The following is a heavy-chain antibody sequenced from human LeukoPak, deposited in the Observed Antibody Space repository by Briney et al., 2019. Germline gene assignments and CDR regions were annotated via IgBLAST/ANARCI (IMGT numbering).Heavy chain of an antibody. V-gene: IGHV3-48*04. J-gene: IGHJ4*02. CDR1: GFTFSSYS. Sequence: HPGGSLRLSCAASGFTFSSYSMNWVRQAPGKGLEWVSYISSSGTTIYYADSVKGRFTISRDNAKNSLFLQVNSLRAEDTAVYYCARSSGTYHFDYWGQGTLVTVSS. CDR3: ARSSGTYHFDY. CDR2: ISSSGTTI. D-gene: IGHD1-26*01.